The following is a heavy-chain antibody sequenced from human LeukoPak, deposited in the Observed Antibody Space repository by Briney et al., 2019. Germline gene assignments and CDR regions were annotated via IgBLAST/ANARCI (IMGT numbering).Heavy chain of an antibody. J-gene: IGHJ4*02. D-gene: IGHD1-26*01. Sequence: GASVKVSCKASGYTFTGYYMHWVRQAPGQGLEWMGWINPSSGDTNYAQKFQGRVTMTRDTSISTAYMELSRLRSDDTAVYYCARDRSGSYGGDYWGQGTLVTVSS. V-gene: IGHV1-2*02. CDR1: GYTFTGYY. CDR2: INPSSGDT. CDR3: ARDRSGSYGGDY.